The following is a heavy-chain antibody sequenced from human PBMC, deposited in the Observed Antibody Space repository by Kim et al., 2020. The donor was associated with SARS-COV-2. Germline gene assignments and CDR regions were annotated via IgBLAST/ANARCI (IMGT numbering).Heavy chain of an antibody. Sequence: SETLSLTCTVSGGSVSSGSYYWSWIRQPPGKGLEWIGYIYYSGSTNYNPSLKSRVTISVDTSKNQFSLKLSSVTAADTAVYYCARDWAMTTGWFDPWGQGTLVTVSS. D-gene: IGHD4-4*01. CDR1: GGSVSSGSYY. CDR3: ARDWAMTTGWFDP. CDR2: IYYSGST. J-gene: IGHJ5*02. V-gene: IGHV4-61*01.